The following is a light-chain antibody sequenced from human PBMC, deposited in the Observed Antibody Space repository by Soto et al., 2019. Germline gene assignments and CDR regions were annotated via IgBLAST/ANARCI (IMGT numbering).Light chain of an antibody. CDR2: EVS. CDR1: SSDVGGYNY. J-gene: IGLJ2*01. V-gene: IGLV2-8*01. Sequence: QSALTQPPSASGSPGQSVTISCTGTSSDVGGYNYVSWYQQHPGKAPKLMIYEVSKRPSGVPDRFSGSKSGNTASLTVSGLQAEDEAEYYCSSYAGSYVVFGGGTQLTVL. CDR3: SSYAGSYVV.